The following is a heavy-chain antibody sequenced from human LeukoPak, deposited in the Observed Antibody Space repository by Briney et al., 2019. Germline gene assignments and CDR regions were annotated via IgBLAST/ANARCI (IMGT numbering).Heavy chain of an antibody. Sequence: SQTLSLTCTVSGGSISSGGYYWSWIRQHPGKGLEWIGYIYYSGSTYYNPSLKSRVTISVDTPKNQFSLKLSSVTAADTAVYYCARDLDYYDSSGYQNYFDYWGQGTLVTVSS. V-gene: IGHV4-31*03. D-gene: IGHD3-22*01. CDR3: ARDLDYYDSSGYQNYFDY. CDR1: GGSISSGGYY. CDR2: IYYSGST. J-gene: IGHJ4*02.